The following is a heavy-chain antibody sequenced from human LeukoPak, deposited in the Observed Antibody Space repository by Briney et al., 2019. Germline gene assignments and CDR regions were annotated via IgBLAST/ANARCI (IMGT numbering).Heavy chain of an antibody. CDR2: MNQNGSEK. D-gene: IGHD4-17*01. J-gene: IGHJ4*02. Sequence: PGGSLRLSCAASGFTFSNYWMNWVRQAPGKGLEWVANMNQNGSEKYYVDSVKGRFTISRDNAKNSLYLQMNSLRAEDTAVYYCARDYGDYWGQGTLVTVSS. V-gene: IGHV3-7*01. CDR1: GFTFSNYW. CDR3: ARDYGDY.